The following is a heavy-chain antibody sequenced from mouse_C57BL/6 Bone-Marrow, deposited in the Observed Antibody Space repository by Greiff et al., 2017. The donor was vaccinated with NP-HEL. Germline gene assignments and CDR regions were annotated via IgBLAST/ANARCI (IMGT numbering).Heavy chain of an antibody. J-gene: IGHJ2*01. CDR3: ARWGCFDY. Sequence: EVKLMESGPVLVKPGASVKMSCKASGYTFTDYYMNWVKQSHGKSLEWIGVINPYNGGTSYNQKFKGKATLTVDKSSSTAYMELNSLTSEDSAVYYCARWGCFDYWGQGTTLTVSS. CDR1: GYTFTDYY. CDR2: INPYNGGT. V-gene: IGHV1-19*01.